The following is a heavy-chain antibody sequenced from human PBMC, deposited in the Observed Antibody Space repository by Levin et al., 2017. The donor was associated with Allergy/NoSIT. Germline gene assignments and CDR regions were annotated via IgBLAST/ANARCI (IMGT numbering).Heavy chain of an antibody. CDR1: GFTFSSYG. D-gene: IGHD2-15*01. Sequence: GESLKISCAASGFTFSSYGMHWVRQAPGKGLEWVAVIWYDGSNKYYADSVKGRFTISRDNSKNTLYLQMNSLRAEDTAVYYCAREGGYCSGGSCYSPRGYFQHWGQGTLVTVSS. J-gene: IGHJ1*01. CDR2: IWYDGSNK. CDR3: AREGGYCSGGSCYSPRGYFQH. V-gene: IGHV3-33*01.